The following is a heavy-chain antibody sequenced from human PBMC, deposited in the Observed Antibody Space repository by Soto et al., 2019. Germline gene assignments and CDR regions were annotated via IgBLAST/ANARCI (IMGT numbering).Heavy chain of an antibody. CDR2: INHSGST. V-gene: IGHV4-34*01. CDR1: GGSFSGYY. J-gene: IGHJ4*02. Sequence: KTSETLSLTCAVYGGSFSGYYWSWIRQPPGKGLEWIGEINHSGSTNYNPSLKSRVTISVDTSKNQFSLKLSSVTAADTAVYYCARGFRLGRNPSSYFDYWGQGTLVTVSS. D-gene: IGHD3-9*01. CDR3: ARGFRLGRNPSSYFDY.